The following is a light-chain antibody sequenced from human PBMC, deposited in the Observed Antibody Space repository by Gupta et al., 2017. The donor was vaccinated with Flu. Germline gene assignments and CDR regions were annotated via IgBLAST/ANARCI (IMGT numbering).Light chain of an antibody. CDR1: QSVRSRY. V-gene: IGKV3-20*01. CDR2: GAS. CDR3: QQYGSSPLFT. J-gene: IGKJ3*01. Sequence: IVLTQSPGTLSLSPGEGATLSCRASQSVRSRYLAWYQQNPGQAPRLLIYGASSRATGVPDRFSGSGSGTDFTLTISRLEAEDFAVYYCQQYGSSPLFTFGPGTRVDIK.